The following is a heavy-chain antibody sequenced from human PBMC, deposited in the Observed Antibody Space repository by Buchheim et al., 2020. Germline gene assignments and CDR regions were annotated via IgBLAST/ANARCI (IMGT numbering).Heavy chain of an antibody. V-gene: IGHV3-23*01. Sequence: EVQLLESGGGLVQPGGSLRLSCAGSGFTSSSHGMNWVRQAPGKGLEWVSSIVGPGGATFYADSVQGRFTISRDNSRNTLYLQMNSLRVEDTAIYFCARLNYYGSGYYRDWFDPWGQGTL. J-gene: IGHJ5*02. CDR3: ARLNYYGSGYYRDWFDP. CDR1: GFTSSSHG. CDR2: IVGPGGAT. D-gene: IGHD3-10*01.